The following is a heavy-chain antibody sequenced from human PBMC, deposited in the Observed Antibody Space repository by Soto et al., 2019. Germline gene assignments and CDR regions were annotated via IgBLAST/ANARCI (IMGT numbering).Heavy chain of an antibody. CDR1: GGSISSYY. Sequence: SETLSLTCTVSGGSISSYYWSWIRQPPGKGLEWIGYIYYSGSTNYNPSLKSRVTISVDTSKNQFSLKLSSVTAADTAVYYCARENTYYYDSSGYYGGNWFDPWRQGTLVTVSS. J-gene: IGHJ5*02. CDR3: ARENTYYYDSSGYYGGNWFDP. D-gene: IGHD3-22*01. V-gene: IGHV4-59*01. CDR2: IYYSGST.